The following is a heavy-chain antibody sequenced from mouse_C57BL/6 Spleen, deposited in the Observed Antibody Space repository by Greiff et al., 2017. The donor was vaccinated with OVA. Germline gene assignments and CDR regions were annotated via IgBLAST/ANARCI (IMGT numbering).Heavy chain of an antibody. CDR1: GYTFTEYT. J-gene: IGHJ4*01. CDR3: ARDEDKDDYCSSYGAMDY. Sequence: QVQLKESGAELVKPGASVKLSCKASGYTFTEYTIHWVKQRSGQGLEWIGWFYPGSGSIKYNEKFKDKATLTADKSSSTVYMELSRLTSEDSAVYFCARDEDKDDYCSSYGAMDYWGQGTSVTVSS. D-gene: IGHD1-1*01. CDR2: FYPGSGSI. V-gene: IGHV1-62-2*01.